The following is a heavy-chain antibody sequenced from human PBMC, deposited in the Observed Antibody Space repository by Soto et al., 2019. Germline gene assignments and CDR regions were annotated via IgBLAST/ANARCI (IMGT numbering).Heavy chain of an antibody. D-gene: IGHD3-10*01. J-gene: IGHJ6*03. V-gene: IGHV1-8*02. Sequence: ASVKVSCKASGYTFTVYYMHWVRQATGQGLEWMGWMNPNSGNTGYAQKFQGRVTMTRNTSISTAYMELSSLRSEDTAVYYCAILPYGSGSYPPHYYYMDVWGKGTTVTVSS. CDR1: GYTFTVYY. CDR2: MNPNSGNT. CDR3: AILPYGSGSYPPHYYYMDV.